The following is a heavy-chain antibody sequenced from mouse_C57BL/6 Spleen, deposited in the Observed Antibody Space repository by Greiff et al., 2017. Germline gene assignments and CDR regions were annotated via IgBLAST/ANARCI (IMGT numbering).Heavy chain of an antibody. Sequence: QVQLKESGAELVRPGTSVKVSCKASGYAFTNYLIEWVKQRPGQGLEWIGVINPGSGGTNYNEKFKGKATLTADKSSSTAYMQLSSLTSEDSAVXFCARGGLGNYKDWYFDVWGTGTTVTVSS. CDR3: ARGGLGNYKDWYFDV. CDR2: INPGSGGT. D-gene: IGHD2-1*01. CDR1: GYAFTNYL. V-gene: IGHV1-54*01. J-gene: IGHJ1*03.